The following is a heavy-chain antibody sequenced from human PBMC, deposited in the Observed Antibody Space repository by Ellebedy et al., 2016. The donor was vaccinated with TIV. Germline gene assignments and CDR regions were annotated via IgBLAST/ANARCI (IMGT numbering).Heavy chain of an antibody. Sequence: ASVKVSCXASGYTFTSYAMHWVRQAPGQRLEWMGWINAGNGNTKYSQKFQGRVTITRDTSASTAYMELSSLRSEDTAVYYCARDQGRDYGDLGLIDYYYGMDVWGQGTTVTVSS. D-gene: IGHD4-17*01. CDR1: GYTFTSYA. CDR3: ARDQGRDYGDLGLIDYYYGMDV. CDR2: INAGNGNT. V-gene: IGHV1-3*01. J-gene: IGHJ6*02.